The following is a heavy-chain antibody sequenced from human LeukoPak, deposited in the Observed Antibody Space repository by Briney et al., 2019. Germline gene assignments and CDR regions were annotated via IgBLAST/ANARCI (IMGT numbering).Heavy chain of an antibody. J-gene: IGHJ4*02. CDR2: IRYDGSNK. CDR3: AGLCSGGSCYRTYFDY. V-gene: IGHV3-30*02. Sequence: GGSLRLSCAASGFTFSSYGMHWVRQAPGKGLEWVAFIRYDGSNKYYADSVKGRFTISRDNSKNTLYLQMNSLRAEDTAVYYCAGLCSGGSCYRTYFDYWGQGTLVTVSS. CDR1: GFTFSSYG. D-gene: IGHD2-15*01.